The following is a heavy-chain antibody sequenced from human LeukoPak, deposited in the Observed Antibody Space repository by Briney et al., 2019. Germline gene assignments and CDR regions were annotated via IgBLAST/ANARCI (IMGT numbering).Heavy chain of an antibody. D-gene: IGHD2-21*02. Sequence: GGSLRLSCAASGFTFSSYTMSWVRQAPGKGLGWVSTISNSGRNTFYTDSVKGRFTISRDNSKSTLYLQMNSLRAGDTAVYSCARARGYCAADCSRYAFDYWGQGTLVTVSS. J-gene: IGHJ4*02. CDR1: GFTFSSYT. V-gene: IGHV3-23*01. CDR3: ARARGYCAADCSRYAFDY. CDR2: ISNSGRNT.